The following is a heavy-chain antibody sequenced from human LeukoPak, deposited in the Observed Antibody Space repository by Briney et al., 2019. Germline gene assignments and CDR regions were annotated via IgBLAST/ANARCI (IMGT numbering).Heavy chain of an antibody. V-gene: IGHV4-30-4*01. J-gene: IGHJ4*02. Sequence: TSETLSLTCNVSGGSISSGDKYWSWIRQPPGKGLERIGYIYYSGSTYYNPSLKSRLTISVDTSENQFSLHLTSVTAADTAVYFCARVTRWAGLDFWGQGTLVTVSS. CDR3: ARVTRWAGLDF. D-gene: IGHD2-21*02. CDR1: GGSISSGDKY. CDR2: IYYSGST.